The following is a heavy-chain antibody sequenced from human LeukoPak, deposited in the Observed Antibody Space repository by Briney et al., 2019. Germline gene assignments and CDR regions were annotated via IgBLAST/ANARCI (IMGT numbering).Heavy chain of an antibody. CDR2: ISGSGANT. V-gene: IGHV3-23*01. CDR3: AKPLVVTDPFDS. J-gene: IGHJ4*02. Sequence: PGGSLRLSCAASGFTFSSYSMNWVRQAPGKGLEWVSTISGSGANTYYADSVKGRFTISRDNSKNTLYLQMNSLRAEDTAVYYCAKPLVVTDPFDSCGQGTLVTVSS. CDR1: GFTFSSYS. D-gene: IGHD2-2*01.